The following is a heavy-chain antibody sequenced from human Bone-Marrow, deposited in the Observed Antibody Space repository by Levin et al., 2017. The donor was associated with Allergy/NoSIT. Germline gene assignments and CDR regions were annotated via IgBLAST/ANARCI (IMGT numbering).Heavy chain of an antibody. D-gene: IGHD3-22*01. CDR1: GGPITGHY. CDR2: ISFYEGT. CDR3: AGSTIDTTVVGAFDT. J-gene: IGHJ3*02. Sequence: SQTLSLTCTVSGGPITGHYWSWIRRSPAKGLEWIGFISFYEGTNYNPSLKSRVTISADTSKNQFSLKLISVTAADTALYYCAGSTIDTTVVGAFDTWGQGTTVTVSS. V-gene: IGHV4-59*11.